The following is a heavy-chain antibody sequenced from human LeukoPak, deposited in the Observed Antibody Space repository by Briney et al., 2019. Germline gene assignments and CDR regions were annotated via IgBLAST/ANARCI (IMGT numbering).Heavy chain of an antibody. Sequence: GGSLRLSCAASAFTFSNYAMNWVRHAPGKGLEWVSTITGSGHLIHYADSVKGRFTISRDNSKKTLYLQMNSLRAEDTAIYYCAKAGEYYYMDVWGKGTAVTVSS. J-gene: IGHJ6*03. CDR1: AFTFSNYA. V-gene: IGHV3-23*01. D-gene: IGHD1-26*01. CDR2: ITGSGHLI. CDR3: AKAGEYYYMDV.